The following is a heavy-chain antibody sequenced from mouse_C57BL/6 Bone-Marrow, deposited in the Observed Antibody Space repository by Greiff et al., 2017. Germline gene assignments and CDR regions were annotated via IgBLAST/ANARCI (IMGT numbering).Heavy chain of an antibody. CDR2: INPSNGGT. Sequence: VQLQQPGTELVKPGASVKLSCKASGYTFTSYWMHWVKQRPGQGLEWIGKINPSNGGTNYNEKFKSKATLTVDKSSSTAYMQLSSLTSEDSAVYYCARSDYYGSPCAYWCRGTLVTVSA. CDR3: ARSDYYGSPCAY. J-gene: IGHJ3*01. CDR1: GYTFTSYW. V-gene: IGHV1-53*01. D-gene: IGHD1-1*01.